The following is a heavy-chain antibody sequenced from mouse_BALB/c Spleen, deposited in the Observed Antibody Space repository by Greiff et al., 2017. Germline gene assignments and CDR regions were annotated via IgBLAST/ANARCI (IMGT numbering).Heavy chain of an antibody. V-gene: IGHV5-6*01. D-gene: IGHD2-10*02. Sequence: EVKLMESGGDLVKPGGSLKLSCAASGFTFSSYGMSWVRQTPDKRLEWVATISSGGSYTYYPDSVKGRFTISRDNAKNTLYLQMSSLKSEDTAMYYCARLYGNYYAMDYWGQGTSVTVSS. CDR1: GFTFSSYG. CDR2: ISSGGSYT. J-gene: IGHJ4*01. CDR3: ARLYGNYYAMDY.